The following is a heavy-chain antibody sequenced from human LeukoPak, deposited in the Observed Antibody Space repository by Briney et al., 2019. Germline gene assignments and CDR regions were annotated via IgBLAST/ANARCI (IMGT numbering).Heavy chain of an antibody. J-gene: IGHJ4*02. CDR3: AKDLRDIVVSATAPKVY. Sequence: PGGSLRLSCAASGFTFSSYAMTWVRQAPGKGLEWVSHISGRGDSTYSADSVKGRFTISRDNSKNTLYLQMNSLRAEDTAVYYCAKDLRDIVVSATAPKVYWGQGTLVTVSS. CDR2: ISGRGDST. V-gene: IGHV3-23*01. CDR1: GFTFSSYA. D-gene: IGHD2-2*01.